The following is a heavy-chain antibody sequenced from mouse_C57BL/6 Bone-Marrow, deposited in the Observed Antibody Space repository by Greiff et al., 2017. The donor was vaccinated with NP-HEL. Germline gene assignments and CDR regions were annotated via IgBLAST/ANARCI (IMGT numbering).Heavy chain of an antibody. CDR2: IWRGGST. V-gene: IGHV2-5*01. Sequence: VQLQQSGPGLVQPSQSLSITCTVSGFSLTSYGVHWVRQSPGKGLEWLGVIWRGGSTDYNAAFMSRLSITKDNSKSQVFFKMNSLQADDTAIYYCAKNELLRQSTWFAYWGQGTLVTVSA. CDR1: GFSLTSYG. D-gene: IGHD1-1*01. CDR3: AKNELLRQSTWFAY. J-gene: IGHJ3*01.